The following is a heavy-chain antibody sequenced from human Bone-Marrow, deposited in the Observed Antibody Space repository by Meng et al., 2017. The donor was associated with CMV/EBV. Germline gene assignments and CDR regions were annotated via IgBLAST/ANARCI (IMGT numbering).Heavy chain of an antibody. CDR1: GFTFSSYT. CDR3: ARVLVGLMDAMDV. CDR2: VSSSSMYI. J-gene: IGHJ6*01. V-gene: IGHV3-21*06. Sequence: GESLKISCAASGFTFSSYTMNWVRQAPGKGLEWVSSVSSSSMYIYYADSVKGRFTVSTDNAKNSLWLQMNSLRAEDTAVYYCARVLVGLMDAMDVWGQGTAVTVSS. D-gene: IGHD2-8*02.